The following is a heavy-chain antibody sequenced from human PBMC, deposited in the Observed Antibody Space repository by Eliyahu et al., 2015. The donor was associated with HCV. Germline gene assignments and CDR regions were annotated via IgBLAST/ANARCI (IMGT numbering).Heavy chain of an antibody. J-gene: IGHJ5*02. V-gene: IGHV4-59*01. CDR2: IHYSGST. Sequence: QVQLQESGPGLVKPSETLSLTCTVSGGSITTYYWSWIRQPPGKGLEWIGYIHYSGSTNYNPSLKSRVTISVDTSKNQFSLNLTSVTAADTAMYYCASGGGGIAVTGTGGWFDPWGQGTLGHRLL. D-gene: IGHD6-19*01. CDR1: GGSITTYY. CDR3: ASGGGGIAVTGTGGWFDP.